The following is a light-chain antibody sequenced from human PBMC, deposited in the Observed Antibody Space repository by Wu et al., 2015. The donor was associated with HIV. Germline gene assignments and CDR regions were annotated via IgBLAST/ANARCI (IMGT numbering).Light chain of an antibody. Sequence: EIVMTQSPVTLSVSPGERATLSCRASQSVSSNLAWYQQKPGQAPRLLIYGASTRATGISGRFSGSGSGTESTLTISRMQSEDFAVYYCQQYNNWPWTFGQGTKVGIK. CDR3: QQYNNWPWT. J-gene: IGKJ1*01. CDR2: GAS. V-gene: IGKV3-15*01. CDR1: QSVSSN.